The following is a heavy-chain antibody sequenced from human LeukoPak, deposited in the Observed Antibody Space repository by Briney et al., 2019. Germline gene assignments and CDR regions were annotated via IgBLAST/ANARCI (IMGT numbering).Heavy chain of an antibody. CDR2: IIPIFGTA. V-gene: IGHV1-69*05. D-gene: IGHD6-19*01. J-gene: IGHJ5*02. Sequence: SVKVSCKASGGTFSSYAISWVRQAPGQGLEWMGRIIPIFGTANYAQKFQGRVTITTDESTSTAYMELSSLRSEDTAVYYCARGDVAAVSWFDPWGQGTLVTVCS. CDR1: GGTFSSYA. CDR3: ARGDVAAVSWFDP.